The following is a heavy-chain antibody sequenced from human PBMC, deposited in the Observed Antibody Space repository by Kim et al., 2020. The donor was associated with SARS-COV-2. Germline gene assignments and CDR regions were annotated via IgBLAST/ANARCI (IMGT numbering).Heavy chain of an antibody. V-gene: IGHV1-18*04. D-gene: IGHD6-13*01. CDR2: INGFNGKT. J-gene: IGHJ4*02. CDR3: VRTGSSSWSVQFDF. CDR1: GYVFTSYS. Sequence: ASVKVSCKAAGYVFTSYSFTWVRPAPGQGLEWMGWINGFNGKTKYAQKFQDRVTVTTDTSSSTAYLQLRRLRSDDTAIYYCVRTGSSSWSVQFDFCGQGTAVTVSS.